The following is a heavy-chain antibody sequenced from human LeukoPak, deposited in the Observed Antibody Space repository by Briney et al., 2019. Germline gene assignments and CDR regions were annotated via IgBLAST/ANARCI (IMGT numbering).Heavy chain of an antibody. V-gene: IGHV1-8*01. CDR3: ARGARDYYGSRSYYNFDY. D-gene: IGHD3-10*01. Sequence: ASVKVSCKASGYTFTSYDINWVRQATGQGLEWMGWMNPNSGNTGYAQKFQGRVTMTRNTSISTAYMELSSLRSEDTAVYYCARGARDYYGSRSYYNFDYWGQGTLVTVSS. J-gene: IGHJ4*02. CDR2: MNPNSGNT. CDR1: GYTFTSYD.